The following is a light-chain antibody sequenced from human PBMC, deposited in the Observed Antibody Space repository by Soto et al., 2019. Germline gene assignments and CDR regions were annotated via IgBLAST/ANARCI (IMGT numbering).Light chain of an antibody. CDR2: GAS. Sequence: EIVLTQSPGTLSLSPGERATLSCRASQSVSSSYLAWYQQKPGQAPRLLIYGASSRATGIPDRFSGSGSGTDFTLTIIRLEPEDFAVYYCQQYGSPVTFGQGTKV. V-gene: IGKV3-20*01. J-gene: IGKJ1*01. CDR3: QQYGSPVT. CDR1: QSVSSSY.